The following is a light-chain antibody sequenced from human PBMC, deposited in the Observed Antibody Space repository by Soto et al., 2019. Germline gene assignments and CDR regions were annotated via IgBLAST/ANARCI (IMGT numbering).Light chain of an antibody. CDR1: QSVSSSY. CDR2: GAS. V-gene: IGKV3-20*01. CDR3: QHYSSSPPEFT. J-gene: IGKJ3*01. Sequence: IVLTQSPGTLSLSPGERATLSCRASQSVSSSYLAWYQQRPGQAPRLLTFGASYRATGIPDRFSGSGSGTDFTLTISRLEPEDFAVYYCQHYSSSPPEFTFGPGTKVDIK.